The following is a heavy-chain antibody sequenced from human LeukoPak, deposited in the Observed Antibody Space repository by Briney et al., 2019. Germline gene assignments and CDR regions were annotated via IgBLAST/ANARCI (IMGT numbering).Heavy chain of an antibody. V-gene: IGHV1-2*02. Sequence: GESLKISCKASGYTFTGYYMHWVRQAPGQGLEWMGWINPNSGGTNYAQKFQGRVTMTRDTSISTAYMELSRLRSDDTAVYYCARESGYSYVSRYYYMDVWGKGTTVTVSS. CDR2: INPNSGGT. J-gene: IGHJ6*03. D-gene: IGHD5-18*01. CDR3: ARESGYSYVSRYYYMDV. CDR1: GYTFTGYY.